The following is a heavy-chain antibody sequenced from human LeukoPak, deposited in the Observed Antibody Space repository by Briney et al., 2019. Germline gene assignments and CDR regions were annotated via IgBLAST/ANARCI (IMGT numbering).Heavy chain of an antibody. CDR3: ARGTTYYYGSGKYNWFDP. CDR2: ISSSSRYI. CDR1: GFTFSSYS. Sequence: PGGSLRLSCAASGFTFSSYSMNWVRQAPGKGLEWVSSISSSSRYIYYADSVKGRFTISRDNAKNSLYLQMNSLRAEDTAVYYCARGTTYYYGSGKYNWFDPWGQGTLVTVSS. V-gene: IGHV3-21*01. D-gene: IGHD3-10*01. J-gene: IGHJ5*02.